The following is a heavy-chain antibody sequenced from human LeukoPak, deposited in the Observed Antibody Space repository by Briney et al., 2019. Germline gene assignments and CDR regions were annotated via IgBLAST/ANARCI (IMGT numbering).Heavy chain of an antibody. CDR2: IYYSGNT. D-gene: IGHD3-10*01. CDR1: GGSISSYY. CDR3: ARGKYYYSPMRPNHVQYYFDY. J-gene: IGHJ4*02. V-gene: IGHV4-59*01. Sequence: SETLSLTCTVSGGSISSYYWRWLRQPPGQGLEWIGYIYYSGNTNYNPSLKSRVTISVDTSKNQFSLKLSSVTAADTAVYYCARGKYYYSPMRPNHVQYYFDYWGQGTLVTVSS.